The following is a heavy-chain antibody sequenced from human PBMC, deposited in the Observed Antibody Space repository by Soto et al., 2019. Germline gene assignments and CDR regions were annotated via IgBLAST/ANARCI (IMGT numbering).Heavy chain of an antibody. CDR2: INSDGTTT. J-gene: IGHJ5*02. CDR3: SRYSWGEP. CDR1: GFNFDDYY. Sequence: QVQLMQSGGGLVKPGGSLRLSCAASGFNFDDYYMSWIRQAPGKGLEWVADINSDGTTTHYADSVKGRFTISRDNAKKSVYLQMISLRVDDTAVYYCSRYSWGEPSGQGTMVTVSS. D-gene: IGHD3-10*01. V-gene: IGHV3-11*01.